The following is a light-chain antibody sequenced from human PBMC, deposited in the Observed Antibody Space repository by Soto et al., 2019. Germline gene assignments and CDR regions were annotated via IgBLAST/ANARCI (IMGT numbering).Light chain of an antibody. J-gene: IGKJ4*01. CDR3: QQRTNWPLT. CDR2: DAS. Sequence: EIVLTQSPATLSFSPGERATLSCRASQRVDKYLVWYQQKPGQAPRLLIYDASSRATGIPARFSGSGSGTDFSLTITSLEPEDFAVSYCQQRTNWPLTFGGGTKREIK. V-gene: IGKV3-11*01. CDR1: QRVDKY.